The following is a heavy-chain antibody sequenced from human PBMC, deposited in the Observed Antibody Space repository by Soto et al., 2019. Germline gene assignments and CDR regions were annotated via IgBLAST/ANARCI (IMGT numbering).Heavy chain of an antibody. V-gene: IGHV3-30*04. J-gene: IGHJ5*02. CDR3: ACLSGIVVGPGFDP. CDR1: GFTFSRYT. Sequence: PGGSLRLSCAASGFTFSRYTMNWVRQAPGKGLEWVAVISNDGSNKYYADSVEGRFTISRDNSKNTLYLQMNSLRAEDTAVYYCACLSGIVVGPGFDPWGQGTLVTVSS. CDR2: ISNDGSNK. D-gene: IGHD2-15*01.